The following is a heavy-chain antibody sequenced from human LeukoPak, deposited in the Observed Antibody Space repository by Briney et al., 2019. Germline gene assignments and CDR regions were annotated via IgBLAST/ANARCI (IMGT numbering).Heavy chain of an antibody. CDR2: ISSSSSYI. J-gene: IGHJ4*02. D-gene: IGHD4-17*01. V-gene: IGHV3-21*01. Sequence: PGGSLRLSCAASGFTFSSYSMNWVRQAPGKGLEWVSSISSSSSYIYYADSVKGRFTISRDNAKNSLYLQMNSLRAEDTAVYHCARGHDYGDYSVDYWGQGTLVTVSS. CDR1: GFTFSSYS. CDR3: ARGHDYGDYSVDY.